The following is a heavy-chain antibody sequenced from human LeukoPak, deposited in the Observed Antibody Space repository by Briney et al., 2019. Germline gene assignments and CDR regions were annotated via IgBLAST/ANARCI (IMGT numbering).Heavy chain of an antibody. CDR3: ARRKAATFGMDV. Sequence: SQTLSLTCAISGDSVSSNSATWNWIRQSPSRGLEWLGSTYYRSKWYNDNAVSMKSRITINPNTSKNQFSLQLNSVTPEDTAVYYCARRKAATFGMDVWGQGTTVTVSS. CDR1: GDSVSSNSAT. CDR2: TYYRSKWYN. J-gene: IGHJ6*02. D-gene: IGHD6-13*01. V-gene: IGHV6-1*01.